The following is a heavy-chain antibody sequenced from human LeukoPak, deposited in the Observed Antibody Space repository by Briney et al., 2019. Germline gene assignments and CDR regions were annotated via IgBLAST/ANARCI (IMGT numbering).Heavy chain of an antibody. D-gene: IGHD2-15*01. J-gene: IGHJ4*02. V-gene: IGHV3-21*01. CDR2: ISSSSSYI. Sequence: PGGSLRLSCAASGFTFSSYSMNWVRQAPGKGLEWVSSISSSSSYIYYADSVKGRFTISRDNAKNSLYLQMNSLRAEDTAVYYCARVAYTSSWGERYYFDYWGQGTLVTVSS. CDR3: ARVAYTSSWGERYYFDY. CDR1: GFTFSSYS.